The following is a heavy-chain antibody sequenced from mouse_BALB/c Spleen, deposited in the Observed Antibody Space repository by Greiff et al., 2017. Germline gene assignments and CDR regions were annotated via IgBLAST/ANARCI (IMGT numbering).Heavy chain of an antibody. V-gene: IGHV1-54*01. D-gene: IGHD2-14*01. CDR1: GYAFTNYL. J-gene: IGHJ4*01. CDR3: ARRHRYDARGAMDY. CDR2: INPGSGGT. Sequence: VQLQQSGAELVRPGTSVKVSCKASGYAFTNYLIEWVKQRPGQGLEWIGVINPGSGGTNYNEKFKGKATLTADKSSSTAYMQLSSLTSDDSAVYVCARRHRYDARGAMDYWGQGTSVTVSS.